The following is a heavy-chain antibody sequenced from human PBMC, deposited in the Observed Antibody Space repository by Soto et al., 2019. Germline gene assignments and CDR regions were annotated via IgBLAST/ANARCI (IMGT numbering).Heavy chain of an antibody. CDR1: GFSFITYA. V-gene: IGHV3-23*01. J-gene: IGHJ6*02. CDR3: GKIYCSAKGYPSYWYGVDV. CDR2: ISNSGDRR. D-gene: IGHD2-15*01. Sequence: HPGGSLRLSCTASGFSFITYAMIWVRQAPGRGLDCVASISNSGDRRYYADSVKGRFTISRDNSKNTLSLQMNSLRAEDTAVYYCGKIYCSAKGYPSYWYGVDVWGQGATVTVSS.